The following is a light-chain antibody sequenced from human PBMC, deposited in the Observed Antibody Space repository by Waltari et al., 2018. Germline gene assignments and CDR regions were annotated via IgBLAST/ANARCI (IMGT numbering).Light chain of an antibody. CDR3: QQYNKWPQT. V-gene: IGKV3-15*01. J-gene: IGKJ1*01. Sequence: EIVMTQSPATLSVSPGERAPLSCRASQSVSSKLTWYQQKPGQAPRLLSYGASTRATGIPARFSGSGSGTEFTLTISSLQSEDCAVYYCQQYNKWPQTFGQGTKVEIK. CDR1: QSVSSK. CDR2: GAS.